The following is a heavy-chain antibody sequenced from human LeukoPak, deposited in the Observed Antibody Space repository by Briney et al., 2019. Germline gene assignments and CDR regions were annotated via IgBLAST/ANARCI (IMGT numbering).Heavy chain of an antibody. CDR1: GFTFRSYS. J-gene: IGHJ5*02. CDR3: ARDSDDFWSGSNWFDP. CDR2: ISSSRSYI. V-gene: IGHV3-21*01. Sequence: GGSLRLSCAASGFTFRSYSMNGVRQARGRGVEWVSSISSSRSYIYYADSVKGRFTISRDNAKNSLYLQMNSLRAEDTAVYYCARDSDDFWSGSNWFDPWGQGTLVTVSS. D-gene: IGHD3-3*01.